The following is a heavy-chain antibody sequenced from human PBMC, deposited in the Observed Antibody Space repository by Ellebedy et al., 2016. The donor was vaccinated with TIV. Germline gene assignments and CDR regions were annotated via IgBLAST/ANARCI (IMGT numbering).Heavy chain of an antibody. Sequence: GGSLRLSXAASGFTFSAYWMSWVRQAPGKGLEWVANIKQDGSEKYYVDSVKGRFTISRDNAKNSLYLQMNSLRPEDTAVYYCAREGIYDSSGSFPLWGQGTLVTVSS. D-gene: IGHD3-22*01. J-gene: IGHJ4*02. CDR2: IKQDGSEK. CDR3: AREGIYDSSGSFPL. CDR1: GFTFSAYW. V-gene: IGHV3-7*01.